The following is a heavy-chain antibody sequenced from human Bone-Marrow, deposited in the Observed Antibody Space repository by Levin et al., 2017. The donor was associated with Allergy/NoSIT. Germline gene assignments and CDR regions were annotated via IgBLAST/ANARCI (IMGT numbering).Heavy chain of an antibody. D-gene: IGHD3-22*01. CDR2: ISAYNGNT. J-gene: IGHJ3*02. CDR1: GYTFTSYG. Sequence: ASVKVSCKASGYTFTSYGISWVRQAPGQGLEWMGWISAYNGNTNYAQKLQGRVTMTTDTSTSTAYMELRSLRSDDTAVYYCARDYYDSSGYPPPRWSDAFDIWGQGTMVTVSS. V-gene: IGHV1-18*01. CDR3: ARDYYDSSGYPPPRWSDAFDI.